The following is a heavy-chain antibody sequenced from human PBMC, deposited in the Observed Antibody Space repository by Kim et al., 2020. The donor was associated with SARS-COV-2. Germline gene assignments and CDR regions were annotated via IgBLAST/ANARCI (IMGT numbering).Heavy chain of an antibody. V-gene: IGHV3-21*01. Sequence: ADAVKGRFTISRDNTKNSVYLQLNSLRAEDTAVYYCASRPDYDILTGRENWGQGTLVTVSS. D-gene: IGHD3-9*01. J-gene: IGHJ4*02. CDR3: ASRPDYDILTGREN.